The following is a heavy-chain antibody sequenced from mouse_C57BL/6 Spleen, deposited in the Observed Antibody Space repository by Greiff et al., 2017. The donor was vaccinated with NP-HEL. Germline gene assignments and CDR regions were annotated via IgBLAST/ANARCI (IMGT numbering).Heavy chain of an antibody. J-gene: IGHJ3*02. V-gene: IGHV1-61*01. CDR3: ATYDYDGGGGY. CDR1: GYTFTSYW. D-gene: IGHD2-4*01. CDR2: IYPSDSET. Sequence: QVHVKQPGAELVRPGSSVKLSCKASGYTFTSYWMDWVKQRPGQGLEWIGNIYPSDSETHYNQKFKDKATLTVDKSSSTAYMQLSSLTSEDSAVYYCATYDYDGGGGYWGQGTLVTVSA.